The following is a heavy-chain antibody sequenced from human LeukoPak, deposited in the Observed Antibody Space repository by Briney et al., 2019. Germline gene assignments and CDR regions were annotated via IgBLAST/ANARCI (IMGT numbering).Heavy chain of an antibody. V-gene: IGHV1-18*01. CDR1: GGTFSSYA. D-gene: IGHD3-9*01. CDR2: ISAYNGNT. CDR3: ARDSDKYYGMDV. Sequence: ASVKVSCKASGGTFSSYAISWVRQAPGQGLEWMGWISAYNGNTNYAQKLQGGVTMTTDTSTSTAYMELRSLRSDDTAVYYCARDSDKYYGMDVWGQGTTVTVSS. J-gene: IGHJ6*02.